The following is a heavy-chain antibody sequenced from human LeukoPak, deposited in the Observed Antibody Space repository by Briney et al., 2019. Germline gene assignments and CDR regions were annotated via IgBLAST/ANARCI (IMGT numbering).Heavy chain of an antibody. CDR1: GFTVSSNY. V-gene: IGHV3-66*02. D-gene: IGHD6-19*01. Sequence: GGSLRLSRAASGFTVSSNYMSWVRQAPGKGLEWVSVIYSGGSTYYADSVKGRFTISRDNSKNTLYLQMNSLRAEDTAVYYCARSTPYSSGWGYYYYMDVWGKGTTVTVSS. CDR2: IYSGGST. J-gene: IGHJ6*03. CDR3: ARSTPYSSGWGYYYYMDV.